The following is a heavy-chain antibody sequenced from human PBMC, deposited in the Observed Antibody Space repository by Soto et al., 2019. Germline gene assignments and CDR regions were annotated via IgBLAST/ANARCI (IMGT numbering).Heavy chain of an antibody. D-gene: IGHD3-3*01. V-gene: IGHV4-59*01. J-gene: IGHJ4*02. Sequence: WETLSLTRSVWGGCICRYYWSWMRQPPGKVLEWIGDIYYGWSTNYNPSRKSRVTISVDMFKNQFSLELSSVTAADAAVYYCASHYRRRGWEWATEPLLAYWGQGTLVTVSS. CDR2: IYYGWST. CDR1: GGCICRYY. CDR3: ASHYRRRGWEWATEPLLAY.